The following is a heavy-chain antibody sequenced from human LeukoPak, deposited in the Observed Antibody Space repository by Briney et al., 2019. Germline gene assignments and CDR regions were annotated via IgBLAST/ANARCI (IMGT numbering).Heavy chain of an antibody. CDR1: GFTFSSYA. Sequence: PGGSLRLSCAASGFTFSSYAMSWVRQAPGKGREWVSAISGSGGSTYYADSVKGRFTISRDNSKNTLYLQMNSLRAEDTAVYYCAKEPAYCGGDCYPPYFDYWGQGTLVTVSS. D-gene: IGHD2-21*02. CDR2: ISGSGGST. CDR3: AKEPAYCGGDCYPPYFDY. V-gene: IGHV3-23*01. J-gene: IGHJ4*02.